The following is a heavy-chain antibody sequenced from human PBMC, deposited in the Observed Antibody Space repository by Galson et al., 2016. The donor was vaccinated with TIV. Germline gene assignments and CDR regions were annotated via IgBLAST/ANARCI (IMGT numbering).Heavy chain of an antibody. Sequence: SVKVSCKASGYTFTNSEINWVRQATGQGLEWMGWVIPNSGKTSYAQKFQGRLTMTRDTSISTAYMELRSLRSDDTAVYQCARLASCGGDCYYVDSWGQGTLVTVSS. CDR2: VIPNSGKT. CDR1: GYTFTNSE. J-gene: IGHJ4*02. V-gene: IGHV1-8*01. CDR3: ARLASCGGDCYYVDS. D-gene: IGHD2-21*02.